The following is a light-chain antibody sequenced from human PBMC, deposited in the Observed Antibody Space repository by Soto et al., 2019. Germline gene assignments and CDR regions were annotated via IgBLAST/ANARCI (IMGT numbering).Light chain of an antibody. V-gene: IGKV1-9*01. J-gene: IGKJ4*01. CDR2: GSS. CDR3: QQLTSYPLT. CDR1: QGINYY. Sequence: DIQLTQSPSFLSASVGDRVTITCRASQGINYYLTWYQQKPGKAPKVLISGSSTLQSGVPSRFSGSGSGTEFTLTISSLQPEDFATYYCQQLTSYPLTFGGGTKVEIQ.